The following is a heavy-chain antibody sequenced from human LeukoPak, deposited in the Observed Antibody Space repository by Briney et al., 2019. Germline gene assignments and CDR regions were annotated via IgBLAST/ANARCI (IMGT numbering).Heavy chain of an antibody. Sequence: GGSLRLSCAASGFTFSNYMMTWVRQAPGKGLQWVSTVSGTTLSTYYADSVKGRFTISRDNSKNTLYLQMNSLRVEDTAVYYCATEFFGDVYNFWGHGTLVTVSS. CDR1: GFTFSNYM. CDR2: VSGTTLST. J-gene: IGHJ4*01. V-gene: IGHV3-23*01. CDR3: ATEFFGDVYNF. D-gene: IGHD2-21*01.